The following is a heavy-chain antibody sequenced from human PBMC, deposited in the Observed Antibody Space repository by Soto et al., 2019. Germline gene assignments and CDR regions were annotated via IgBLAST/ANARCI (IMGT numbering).Heavy chain of an antibody. D-gene: IGHD3-3*01. J-gene: IGHJ4*02. CDR1: GFTFSSYA. CDR2: ISYDGSNK. CDR3: ARGGDDFWSGYSDY. Sequence: QVQLVESGGGVVQPGRSLRLSCAASGFTFSSYAMHWVRQAPGKGLEWVAVISYDGSNKYYADSVKGRFTISRDNSKTTLYLQMNSRRAEDTAVYYCARGGDDFWSGYSDYWGQGTLVTVSS. V-gene: IGHV3-30-3*01.